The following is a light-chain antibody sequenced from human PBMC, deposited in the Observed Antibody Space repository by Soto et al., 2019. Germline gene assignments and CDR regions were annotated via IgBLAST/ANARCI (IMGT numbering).Light chain of an antibody. CDR2: AAS. Sequence: DIQMTQSPFSLSASVGDRVAITCRASQGISNYLAWYQQKPGKVPKLLLYAASTLQPGVPSRFSGSGSGTDFTLTISGLQPEDVATYYCQKYNTVPWTFCQGTKVEIK. CDR3: QKYNTVPWT. V-gene: IGKV1-27*01. CDR1: QGISNY. J-gene: IGKJ1*01.